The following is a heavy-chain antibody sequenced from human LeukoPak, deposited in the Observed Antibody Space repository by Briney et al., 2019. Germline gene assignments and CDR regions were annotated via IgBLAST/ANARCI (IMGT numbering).Heavy chain of an antibody. CDR3: ARGLAYDFWSGPYYYYGMDV. D-gene: IGHD3-3*01. V-gene: IGHV4-34*01. J-gene: IGHJ6*02. CDR2: INHSGST. CDR1: GGSFSGYY. Sequence: SETLSLTCAVYGGSFSGYYWSWIRQPPGKGLGWIGEINHSGSTNYNPSLKSRVTISVDTSKNQFSLKLSSVTAADTAVYYCARGLAYDFWSGPYYYYGMDVWGQGTTVTVSS.